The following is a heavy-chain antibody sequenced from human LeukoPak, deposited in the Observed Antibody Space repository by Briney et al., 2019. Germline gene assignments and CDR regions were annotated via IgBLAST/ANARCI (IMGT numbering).Heavy chain of an antibody. CDR1: GYTFTSYD. V-gene: IGHV1-8*01. CDR2: MNPNSGNT. D-gene: IGHD5-18*01. Sequence: ASVKVSCKASGYTFTSYDINWVRQATGQGLEWMGWMNPNSGNTGYAQKFQGRVTMTRNTSISTAYMELSSLRSEDTAVYYCARDLPDAYSYGYGYWGQGTLVTVSS. CDR3: ARDLPDAYSYGYGY. J-gene: IGHJ4*02.